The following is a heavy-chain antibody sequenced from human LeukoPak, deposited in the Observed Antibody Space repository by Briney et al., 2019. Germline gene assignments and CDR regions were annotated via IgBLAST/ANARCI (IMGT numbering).Heavy chain of an antibody. Sequence: SETLSLTCAVYGGSFSGYYWSWIRQPPGKGLEWIGEINHSGSTNYNPSLKSRVTISVDTSKNQFSLKLSSVTAADTAVYYCARDLDYWGQGTLVTVSS. CDR2: INHSGST. CDR3: ARDLDY. J-gene: IGHJ4*02. CDR1: GGSFSGYY. V-gene: IGHV4-34*01.